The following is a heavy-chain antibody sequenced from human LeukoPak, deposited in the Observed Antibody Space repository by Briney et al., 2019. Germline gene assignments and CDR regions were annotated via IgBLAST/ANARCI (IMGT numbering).Heavy chain of an antibody. V-gene: IGHV4-39*01. D-gene: IGHD3-10*01. CDR2: IYYSGTT. CDR1: GGSISSDNYY. Sequence: SETLSLTCTVSGGSISSDNYYWGWIRQPPGKGLEWIGSIYYSGTTYYNPSLKSRVTISVDTSKNQFSLKLSSVTAADTAVYYCARHRPPFGYYGSGYGWFDPWGQGTLVTVSS. CDR3: ARHRPPFGYYGSGYGWFDP. J-gene: IGHJ5*02.